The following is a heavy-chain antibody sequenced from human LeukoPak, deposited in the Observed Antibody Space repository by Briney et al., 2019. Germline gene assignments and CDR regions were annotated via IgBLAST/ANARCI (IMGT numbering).Heavy chain of an antibody. CDR3: ARLNYDWVDL. D-gene: IGHD3-16*01. V-gene: IGHV4-4*08. Sequence: SETLSLTCTVSGGTICSYYWSWIRQPPGKGLEWIGYIYPGGTTNYNPSLKSRVTISIDTSKNQFYVRLKSVTAADTAVYYCARLNYDWVDLWGQGTLVSVSA. CDR1: GGTICSYY. CDR2: IYPGGTT. J-gene: IGHJ5*02.